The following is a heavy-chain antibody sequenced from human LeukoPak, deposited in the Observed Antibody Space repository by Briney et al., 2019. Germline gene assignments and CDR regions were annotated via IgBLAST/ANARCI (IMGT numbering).Heavy chain of an antibody. CDR3: ARRPSYSSANFDY. CDR2: ISSSHI. D-gene: IGHD6-19*01. CDR1: GFTFSSYP. Sequence: PGGSLRLSCAASGFTFSSYPMNWVRQAPGKGLEWGSSISSSHIYYTDSVQGRFTISRDNAKNSLYLQMNSLRAEDTAVYYCARRPSYSSANFDYWGQGTLVTVSS. J-gene: IGHJ4*02. V-gene: IGHV3-21*01.